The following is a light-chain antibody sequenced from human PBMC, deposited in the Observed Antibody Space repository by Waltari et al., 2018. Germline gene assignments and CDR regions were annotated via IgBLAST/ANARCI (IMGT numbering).Light chain of an antibody. Sequence: EIVLTQSPGTLSLSPGERATLSCRASQSVGRYLVCYQQTPGQAPRLLIYGASSRAAGIPDRFSGSGSGTDFSLTISRLEPEDFAVYYCQNHERLPAVFGQGTKVEIK. CDR3: QNHERLPAV. V-gene: IGKV3-20*01. CDR1: QSVGRY. CDR2: GAS. J-gene: IGKJ1*01.